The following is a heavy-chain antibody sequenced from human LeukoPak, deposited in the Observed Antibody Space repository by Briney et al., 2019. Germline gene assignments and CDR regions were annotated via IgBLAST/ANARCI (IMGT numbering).Heavy chain of an antibody. V-gene: IGHV1-69*05. J-gene: IGHJ5*02. CDR2: IIPIFGTA. D-gene: IGHD2-2*01. Sequence: EASVKVSCKASGGTFSSYAISWVRQAPGQGLEWMGGIIPIFGTANYAQKFQGRVTITTDESTSTAYMELSSLRSEDTAVYYCARGGYCSSTSCYWEPNWFDPWRQGTLVTVSS. CDR3: ARGGYCSSTSCYWEPNWFDP. CDR1: GGTFSSYA.